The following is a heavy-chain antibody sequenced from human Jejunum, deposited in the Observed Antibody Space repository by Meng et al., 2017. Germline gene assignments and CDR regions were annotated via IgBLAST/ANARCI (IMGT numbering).Heavy chain of an antibody. Sequence: QVQLQESGPGLVRTSGTLTLTCPVSGDSISSNTRWTWVRQPPGRGLEWIGEIYHGGDTNYNPSLTSPVTISVDKSKNQFTLRLNSVTAADTAIYYCARDWGCRDGYCFSGLLEFWGQGILVTVSS. V-gene: IGHV4-4*02. CDR1: GDSISSNTR. J-gene: IGHJ4*02. CDR2: IYHGGDT. D-gene: IGHD2-15*01. CDR3: ARDWGCRDGYCFSGLLEF.